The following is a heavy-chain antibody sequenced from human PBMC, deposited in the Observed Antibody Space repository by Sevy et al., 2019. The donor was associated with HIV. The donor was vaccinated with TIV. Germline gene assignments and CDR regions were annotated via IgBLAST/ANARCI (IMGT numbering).Heavy chain of an antibody. CDR2: MNPNSGNT. D-gene: IGHD2-2*02. J-gene: IGHJ4*02. CDR1: GYTFTSYD. Sequence: ASVKVSCKASGYTFTSYDINWVRQATGQGLEWMGWMNPNSGNTGYAQKFQGRVTMTRNTSISTAYMELSSLRSEDTAVYYGAGVVDCSSTSCYRGGEFDYWGQGTLVTVSS. CDR3: AGVVDCSSTSCYRGGEFDY. V-gene: IGHV1-8*01.